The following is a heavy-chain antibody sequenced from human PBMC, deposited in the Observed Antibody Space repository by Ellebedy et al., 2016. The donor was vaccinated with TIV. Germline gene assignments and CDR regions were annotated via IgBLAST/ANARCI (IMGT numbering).Heavy chain of an antibody. Sequence: PGGSLRLSCEASGLAFRTYAMSWVRQAPEKGLEWVSAITGNGVSPYYADSVKGRFTISRDNSKNTLSLQMNSLTADDTAVYYCAKDYGDPNYRYFDLWGRGAPVTVSS. D-gene: IGHD4/OR15-4a*01. CDR1: GLAFRTYA. CDR3: AKDYGDPNYRYFDL. V-gene: IGHV3-23*01. CDR2: ITGNGVSP. J-gene: IGHJ2*01.